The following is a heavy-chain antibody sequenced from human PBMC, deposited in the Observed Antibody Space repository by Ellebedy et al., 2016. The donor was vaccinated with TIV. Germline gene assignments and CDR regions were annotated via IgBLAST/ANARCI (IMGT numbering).Heavy chain of an antibody. D-gene: IGHD3-10*01. CDR3: AKAFYGVSRGGSLHI. CDR2: ISDDGNKK. Sequence: GGSLRLSCATSGLTFSDYAMHWVRQAPGKGLEWVAVISDDGNKKYYADFVRGRVTISRDNSKNTLFLQMNSLRIEDTAVYYCAKAFYGVSRGGSLHIWGQGTMVTVSS. V-gene: IGHV3-30*18. CDR1: GLTFSDYA. J-gene: IGHJ3*02.